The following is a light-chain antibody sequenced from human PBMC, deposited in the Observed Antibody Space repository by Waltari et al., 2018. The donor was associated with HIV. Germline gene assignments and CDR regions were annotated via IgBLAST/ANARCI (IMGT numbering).Light chain of an antibody. J-gene: IGKJ3*01. CDR2: AAS. V-gene: IGKV1-39*01. CDR1: LSISSN. Sequence: DIQMSQSPSSLSASVGDRVTITCRTSLSISSNLNWFQQKPGKAPNLLIYAASNLQRGVPARFSGSGSGTDFTLTISSLRPEDFATYYCQQTYSAPLTFGPGTIVDIK. CDR3: QQTYSAPLT.